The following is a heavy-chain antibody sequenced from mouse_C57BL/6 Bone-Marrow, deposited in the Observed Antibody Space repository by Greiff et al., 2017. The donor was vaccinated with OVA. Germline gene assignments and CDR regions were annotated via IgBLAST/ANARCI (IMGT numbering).Heavy chain of an antibody. CDR1: GYTFTSYW. CDR2: INPSTGGT. D-gene: IGHD2-4*01. CDR3: ARRGLRRYVYSMDY. Sequence: VQLQQPGTELVKPGASVTLSCKASGYTFTSYWMHWVKQRPGQGLEWIGAINPSTGGTNYNEKFKSKATLTVDKSSSTAYVQLSSRTSEDSAVYYYARRGLRRYVYSMDYWGQGTSVTVSA. J-gene: IGHJ4*01. V-gene: IGHV1-53*01.